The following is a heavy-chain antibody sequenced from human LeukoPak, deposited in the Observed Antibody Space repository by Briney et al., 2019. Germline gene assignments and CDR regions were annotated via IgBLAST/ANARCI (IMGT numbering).Heavy chain of an antibody. CDR1: GGSISSGSYY. Sequence: PSETLSLTCTVSGGSISSGSYYWNWIRQPAGKGLEWIGRIYTSGSTNYNPSLKSRVTISVDTSKNQFSLKLSSVTAADTAVYYCARGERRATSLDYWGQGTLVTVSS. J-gene: IGHJ4*02. V-gene: IGHV4-61*02. CDR2: IYTSGST. D-gene: IGHD1-26*01. CDR3: ARGERRATSLDY.